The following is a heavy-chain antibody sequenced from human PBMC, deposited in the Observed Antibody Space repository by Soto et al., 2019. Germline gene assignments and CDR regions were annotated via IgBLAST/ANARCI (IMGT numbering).Heavy chain of an antibody. Sequence: EVQLVESGGGLVQPGGSLRLSCAASGFTFSSYWMHWARQAPGKGLVWESRINSDGSSTRYADAVKGRFTISRDSAKNTLYLQMSSLSAEVTAVYYCARGSPSHFDYRGQGTLVTVSA. CDR3: ARGSPSHFDY. CDR1: GFTFSSYW. CDR2: INSDGSST. V-gene: IGHV3-74*01. J-gene: IGHJ4*02.